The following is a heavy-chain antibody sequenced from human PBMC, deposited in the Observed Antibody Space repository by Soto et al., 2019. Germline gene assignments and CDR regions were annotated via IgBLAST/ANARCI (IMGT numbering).Heavy chain of an antibody. CDR3: ARGRPAAGLG. Sequence: SETRSLTCAVYGGSFSGYYWSWIRQPPGKGLEWIGEINHSGSTNYNPSLKSRVTISVDTSKNQFSLKLSSVTAADTAVYYCARGRPAAGLGWGQGTLVTVSS. D-gene: IGHD6-13*01. CDR2: INHSGST. V-gene: IGHV4-34*01. J-gene: IGHJ4*02. CDR1: GGSFSGYY.